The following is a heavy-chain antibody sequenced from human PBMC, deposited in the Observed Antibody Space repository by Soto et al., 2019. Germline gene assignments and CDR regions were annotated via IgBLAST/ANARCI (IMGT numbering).Heavy chain of an antibody. J-gene: IGHJ6*02. D-gene: IGHD1-26*01. Sequence: ASVKVSFKASGYTFTSYGISWVRQAPGQGLEWMGWISAYNGNTNYAQKLQGRVTMTTDTSTSTAYMELRSLRSDDTAVYYCARDGRSGSYQGYYYYYGMDVWGQGTTVTVSS. V-gene: IGHV1-18*04. CDR2: ISAYNGNT. CDR3: ARDGRSGSYQGYYYYYGMDV. CDR1: GYTFTSYG.